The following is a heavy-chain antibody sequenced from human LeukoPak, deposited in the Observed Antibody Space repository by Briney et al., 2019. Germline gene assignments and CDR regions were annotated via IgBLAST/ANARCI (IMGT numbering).Heavy chain of an antibody. J-gene: IGHJ4*02. Sequence: ASVKVSCKASGYTFTSYGISCVRQAPGQGLEWMGWISAYNGNTNYAQKLQGRVTMTTDTSTSTAYMELRSLRSDDTAVYYCARSDSSGYLTFFDYWGQGTLVTVSS. D-gene: IGHD3-22*01. CDR3: ARSDSSGYLTFFDY. CDR2: ISAYNGNT. V-gene: IGHV1-18*01. CDR1: GYTFTSYG.